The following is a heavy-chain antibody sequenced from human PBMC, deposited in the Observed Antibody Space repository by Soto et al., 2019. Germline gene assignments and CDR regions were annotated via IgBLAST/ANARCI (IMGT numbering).Heavy chain of an antibody. V-gene: IGHV3-66*01. J-gene: IGHJ4*02. CDR1: GFTVSSNY. D-gene: IGHD3-16*02. Sequence: GGSLRLSCAASGFTVSSNYMSWVRQAPGKGLEWVSVIYSGGSTYYADSVKGRFTISRDNSKNTLYLQMNSLRAEDTAVYYCARGDDDYIWGSYRYTGTFDYWGQGTLVTVSS. CDR3: ARGDDDYIWGSYRYTGTFDY. CDR2: IYSGGST.